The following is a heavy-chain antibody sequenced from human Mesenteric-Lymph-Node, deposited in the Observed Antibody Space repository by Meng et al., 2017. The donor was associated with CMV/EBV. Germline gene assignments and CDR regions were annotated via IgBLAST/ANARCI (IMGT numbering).Heavy chain of an antibody. J-gene: IGHJ5*02. CDR3: AATLYPQWKLNLFDP. V-gene: IGHV4-59*01. D-gene: IGHD2-15*01. CDR2: VCYRQSP. Sequence: SETLSLTCTVSGASISSYHWSWIRQPPGKGLEWIGDVCYRQSPYYSPSLKSRATISVDTSNNLFPLRLDSVTAADTAVYYCAATLYPQWKLNLFDPWGQGTLVTVSS. CDR1: GASISSYH.